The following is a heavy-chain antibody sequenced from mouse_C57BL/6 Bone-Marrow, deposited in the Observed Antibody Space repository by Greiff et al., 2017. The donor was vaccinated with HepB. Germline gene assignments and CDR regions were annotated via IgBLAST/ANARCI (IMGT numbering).Heavy chain of an antibody. D-gene: IGHD2-5*01. V-gene: IGHV2-5*01. CDR1: GFSLTSYG. CDR2: IWRGGST. CDR3: AKRAYYSNYYAMDY. Sequence: VMLVESGPGLVQPSQSLSITCTVSGFSLTSYGIHWVRQSPGKGLEWLGVIWRGGSTDYNAAFMSRLSITKDNSKSQVFFKMNSLQADDTAIYYCAKRAYYSNYYAMDYWGQGTSVTVSS. J-gene: IGHJ4*01.